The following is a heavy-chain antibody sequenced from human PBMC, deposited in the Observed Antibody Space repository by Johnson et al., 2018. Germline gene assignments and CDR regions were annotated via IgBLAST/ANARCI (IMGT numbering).Heavy chain of an antibody. CDR2: ISSTGGTS. D-gene: IGHD3-22*01. CDR1: GFSFNDYY. J-gene: IGHJ3*02. V-gene: IGHV3-11*04. Sequence: VQLLESGGGLVKPGGSLRLSCAASGFSFNDYYINWIRQAPGKGLEWVSYISSTGGTSYYADSVKGRFTISRDNAKKSVYLQINSHRAENTAVYYCASPFYYDSSAFFIDAFDIWGQGTMVTFSS. CDR3: ASPFYYDSSAFFIDAFDI.